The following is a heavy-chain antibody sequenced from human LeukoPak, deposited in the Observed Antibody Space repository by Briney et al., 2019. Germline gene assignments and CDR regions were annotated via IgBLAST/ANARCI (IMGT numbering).Heavy chain of an antibody. V-gene: IGHV4-34*01. J-gene: IGHJ5*02. CDR3: ARSSILTGYYNH. D-gene: IGHD3-9*01. CDR2: INHSGST. CDR1: GGSFSGYY. Sequence: SETLSLTCAVYGGSFSGYYWSWIRQPPGKGLEWIGEINHSGSTNYNPSLKSRVTISVDTSKNQFSLKLSSVTAADTAVYYCARSSILTGYYNHWGQGTLVTVSS.